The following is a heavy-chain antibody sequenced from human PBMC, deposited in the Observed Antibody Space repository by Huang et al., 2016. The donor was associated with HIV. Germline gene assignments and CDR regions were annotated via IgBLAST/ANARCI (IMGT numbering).Heavy chain of an antibody. J-gene: IGHJ4*02. CDR2: VYQSGST. CDR1: GDFISSTNYY. CDR3: ASQHIGAAATWF. D-gene: IGHD6-13*01. V-gene: IGHV4-39*01. Sequence: QLQLQESGPGQVKPSETLSLTCTVSGDFISSTNYYWGWIRQSPGQGLEWVGSVYQSGSTNYNPSRRRRVTLSVDTSRNQFSLRLNSVTAADTAVYYCASQHIGAAATWFWGRGTQVAVSS.